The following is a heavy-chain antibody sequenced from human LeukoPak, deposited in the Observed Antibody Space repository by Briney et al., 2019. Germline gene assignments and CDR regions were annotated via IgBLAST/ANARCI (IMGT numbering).Heavy chain of an antibody. Sequence: SETLSLTCTVSGGSISSSSYYWCWIRQPPGKGLEWIGSIYHSGSTYYNPSLKSRVTISVYTSKNQFSLKLSSVTAADTAVYYCARAVITVTAPFDYWGQGTLVTVSS. CDR1: GGSISSSSYY. CDR3: ARAVITVTAPFDY. V-gene: IGHV4-39*07. D-gene: IGHD4-17*01. CDR2: IYHSGST. J-gene: IGHJ4*02.